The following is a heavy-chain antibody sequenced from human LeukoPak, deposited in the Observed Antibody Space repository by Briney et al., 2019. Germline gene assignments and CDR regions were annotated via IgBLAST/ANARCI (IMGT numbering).Heavy chain of an antibody. CDR2: ISGSGDST. J-gene: IGHJ4*02. CDR1: GFTFSSYA. CDR3: PKGCAASGCYTSEY. D-gene: IGHD2-2*02. Sequence: GGSLRLSCAASGFTFSSYAMSWVRQAPGRGLEWVSTISGSGDSTYYAESVKGRFTISRDNSKNTLYLQMNSLRPEDTAVYYCPKGCAASGCYTSEYWGQGTLVTVPS. V-gene: IGHV3-23*01.